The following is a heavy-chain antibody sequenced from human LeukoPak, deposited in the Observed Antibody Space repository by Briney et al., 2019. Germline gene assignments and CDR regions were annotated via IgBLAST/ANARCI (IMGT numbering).Heavy chain of an antibody. J-gene: IGHJ4*02. CDR3: ARVHGSWAFDY. CDR2: IKQDGSEK. V-gene: IGHV3-7*01. Sequence: PGGSLSLSCAASGFTFSSYWMSWVRQAPGKGLEWVANIKQDGSEKYYVDSVKGRFTISRDNAKNSLYLQMNSLRAEDTAVYYCARVHGSWAFDYWGQGTLVTVSS. D-gene: IGHD6-13*01. CDR1: GFTFSSYW.